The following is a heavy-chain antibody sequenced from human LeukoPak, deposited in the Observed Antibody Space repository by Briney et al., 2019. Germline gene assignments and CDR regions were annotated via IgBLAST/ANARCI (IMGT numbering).Heavy chain of an antibody. CDR1: GGSFSGYY. D-gene: IGHD6-19*01. V-gene: IGHV4-34*01. J-gene: IGHJ4*02. CDR2: INHSGST. Sequence: SETLSLTCAVYGGSFSGYYWSWIRQPPGKGLEWIGEINHSGSTNYNPSLKCRVTISVDTSKNQFSLKLSSVTAADTAVYYCARVRYSSGWYLGSANFDYWGQGTLVTVSS. CDR3: ARVRYSSGWYLGSANFDY.